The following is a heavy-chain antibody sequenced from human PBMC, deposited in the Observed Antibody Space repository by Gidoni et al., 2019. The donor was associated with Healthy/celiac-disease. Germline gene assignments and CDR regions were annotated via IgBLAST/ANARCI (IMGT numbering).Heavy chain of an antibody. CDR3: ARDRYDFWSGSYGMDV. CDR2: INAGNGNT. V-gene: IGHV1-3*01. Sequence: QVQLVQSGAEVKKPGASVKVSCKASGYTFNSYAMHWVRQAPGQRLEWMGWINAGNGNTKYSQKFQGRVTITRDTSASTAYMELSSLRSEDTAVYYCARDRYDFWSGSYGMDVWGQGTTVTVSS. D-gene: IGHD3-3*01. CDR1: GYTFNSYA. J-gene: IGHJ6*02.